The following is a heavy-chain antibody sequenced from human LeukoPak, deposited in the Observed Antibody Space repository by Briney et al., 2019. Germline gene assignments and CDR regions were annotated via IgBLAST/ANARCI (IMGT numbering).Heavy chain of an antibody. V-gene: IGHV1-46*01. D-gene: IGHD6-6*01. CDR1: GYTFTSYY. Sequence: GASVKVSFKSSGYTFTSYYMHWVRQAPGQGLEWMGIITPSGGSTSYAQKFQGRVTMTRDTSTSTVYMELSSLRTEDTAVYYCARPRYSSSSLDYWGQGTLVTVSS. CDR3: ARPRYSSSSLDY. J-gene: IGHJ4*02. CDR2: ITPSGGST.